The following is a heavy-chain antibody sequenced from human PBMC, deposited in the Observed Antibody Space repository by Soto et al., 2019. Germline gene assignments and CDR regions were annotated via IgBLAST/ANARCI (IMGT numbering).Heavy chain of an antibody. Sequence: ASVKVSCKASGYTFTSYDINWVRQATGQGLEWMGRMNPNSGNTGYAQKFQGRVTMTSNTSISTAYMELSSLRSEDTAVFYCARGEDYIWGSYRPFDAFDIWGQGTMVTVSS. CDR2: MNPNSGNT. D-gene: IGHD3-16*02. CDR3: ARGEDYIWGSYRPFDAFDI. V-gene: IGHV1-8*01. CDR1: GYTFTSYD. J-gene: IGHJ3*02.